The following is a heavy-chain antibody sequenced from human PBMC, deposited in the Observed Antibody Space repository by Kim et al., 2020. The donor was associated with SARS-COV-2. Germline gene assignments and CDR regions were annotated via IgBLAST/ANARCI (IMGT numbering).Heavy chain of an antibody. CDR2: ISAYNGNT. CDR3: AREAAHYYDSSGYYLNDAFDI. J-gene: IGHJ3*02. V-gene: IGHV1-18*01. D-gene: IGHD3-22*01. Sequence: ASVKVSCKASGYTFTSYGISWVRQAPGQGLEWMGWISAYNGNTNYAQKLQGRVTMTTDTSTSTAYMELRSLRSDDTAVYYCAREAAHYYDSSGYYLNDAFDIWGQGTMVTVSS. CDR1: GYTFTSYG.